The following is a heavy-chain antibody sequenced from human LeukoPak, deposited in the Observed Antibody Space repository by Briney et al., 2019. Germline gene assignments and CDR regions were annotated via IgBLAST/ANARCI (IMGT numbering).Heavy chain of an antibody. CDR2: IKQDGSEK. V-gene: IGHV3-7*03. CDR3: ARDHPTAMTGNVYDS. J-gene: IGHJ4*02. Sequence: GGSLRLSCAASGFTFSSYWMSWVRQAPGKGLEWVANIKQDGSEKYYVDSVKGRFTISRDNAQNLLYLQMNSLRDEDTAVYYCARDHPTAMTGNVYDSWGQGTLVTVSA. CDR1: GFTFSSYW. D-gene: IGHD3-9*01.